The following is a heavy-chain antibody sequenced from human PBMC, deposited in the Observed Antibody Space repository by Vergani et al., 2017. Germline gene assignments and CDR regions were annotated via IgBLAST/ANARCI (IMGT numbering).Heavy chain of an antibody. J-gene: IGHJ4*02. CDR2: ISYDGSNK. Sequence: QVQLVESGGGVVQPGRSLRLSCAASGFTFSSYAMHWVRQAPGKGLEWVAVISYDGSNKYYADSVKGRFTISRDNSKNTLYLQMNSLRAEDTAVYYCARGSLDRGYSYGCSDYWGQGTLVTVSS. CDR1: GFTFSSYA. V-gene: IGHV3-30-3*01. D-gene: IGHD5-18*01. CDR3: ARGSLDRGYSYGCSDY.